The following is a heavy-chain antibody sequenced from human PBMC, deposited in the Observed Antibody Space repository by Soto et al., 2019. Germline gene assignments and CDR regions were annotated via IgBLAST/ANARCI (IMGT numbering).Heavy chain of an antibody. D-gene: IGHD3-22*01. CDR1: RGSISSGDHY. V-gene: IGHV4-30-4*01. Sequence: QVQLQESGPGLVKPSQTLSLTCTVSRGSISSGDHYWTWLRQPPGKGLEWIGYIYYSGSTYYNPSLKSRVAISVDTSKNQFSLTLTSVTAADTAVYYCAREEALIVVHTGGIDYSFDYWGQGTLVTVSS. J-gene: IGHJ4*02. CDR3: AREEALIVVHTGGIDYSFDY. CDR2: IYYSGST.